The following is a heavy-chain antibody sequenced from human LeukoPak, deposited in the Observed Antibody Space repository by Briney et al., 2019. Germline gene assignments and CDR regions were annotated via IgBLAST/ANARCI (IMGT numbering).Heavy chain of an antibody. CDR2: INHSGST. D-gene: IGHD2-2*01. Sequence: SETLSLTCAVYGGSFSGYYWSWIRQPPGKGLEWVGEINHSGSTNYNTSLKSRVTIAVDTSKNQFSLKLSSVTAADTAVYYSARRPVPAAFNWFDPWDREALVTVSS. J-gene: IGHJ5*02. CDR3: ARRPVPAAFNWFDP. V-gene: IGHV4-34*01. CDR1: GGSFSGYY.